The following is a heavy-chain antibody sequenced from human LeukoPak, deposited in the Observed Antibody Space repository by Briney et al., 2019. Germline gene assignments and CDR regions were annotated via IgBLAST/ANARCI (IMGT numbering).Heavy chain of an antibody. CDR2: INTNTGNP. V-gene: IGHV7-4-1*02. Sequence: ASVKVSCKASGYTFTSYAMNWVRQAPGQGLEWMGWINTNTGNPTYAQGFTGRFVFSLDTSVSTAYLQISSLKAEDTAVYYCARDGYYYDSSGYYFGYFDYWGQGTLVTVSS. D-gene: IGHD3-22*01. CDR1: GYTFTSYA. J-gene: IGHJ4*02. CDR3: ARDGYYYDSSGYYFGYFDY.